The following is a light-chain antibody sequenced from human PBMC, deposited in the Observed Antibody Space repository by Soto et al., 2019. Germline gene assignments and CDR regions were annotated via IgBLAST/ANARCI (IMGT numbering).Light chain of an antibody. CDR3: QTWDTDIQRV. V-gene: IGLV4-69*01. CDR2: LNSDGSH. CDR1: SGHSSYA. J-gene: IGLJ3*02. Sequence: QLVLTQSPSASASLGASVKLTCTLSSGHSSYAIAWHQQQPEKGPRYLMKLNSDGSHSKGDGIPDRFSGSSSGAERYLTISGLQSEDEADYYCQTWDTDIQRVFGGGTKVTVL.